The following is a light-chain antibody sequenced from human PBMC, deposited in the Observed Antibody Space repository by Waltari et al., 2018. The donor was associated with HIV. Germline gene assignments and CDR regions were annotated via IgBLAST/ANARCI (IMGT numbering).Light chain of an antibody. V-gene: IGKV3-20*01. CDR1: PSGSNRY. J-gene: IGKJ2*01. CDR3: QHYGSSPPYT. Sequence: DIVLTLSPDTLSLSPGEGATLSCRASPSGSNRYVDWYQQKPGQAPRLLIYGSSTRATGIPDRFSGSGSGTDFTLTINRLEPEDFAVYYCQHYGSSPPYTFGQGTKLEVK. CDR2: GSS.